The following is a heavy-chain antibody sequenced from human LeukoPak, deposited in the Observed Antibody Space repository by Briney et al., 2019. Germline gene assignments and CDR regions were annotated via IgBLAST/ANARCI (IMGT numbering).Heavy chain of an antibody. Sequence: GGSLRLSCAASGFTFSSYSMNWVRQAPGKGLEWVSSISSSSSYIYYADSVKGRFTISRDNAKNSLYLQMNSLRAEDTAVYYCARNGGNSDYYYYYMDVWGKGTTVTVSS. CDR3: ARNGGNSDYYYYYMDV. CDR2: ISSSSSYI. J-gene: IGHJ6*03. D-gene: IGHD4-23*01. CDR1: GFTFSSYS. V-gene: IGHV3-21*01.